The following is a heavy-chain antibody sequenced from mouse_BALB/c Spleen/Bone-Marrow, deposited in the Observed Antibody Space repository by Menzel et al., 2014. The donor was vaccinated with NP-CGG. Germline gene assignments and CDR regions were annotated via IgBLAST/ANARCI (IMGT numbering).Heavy chain of an antibody. CDR2: IDTSDNYT. Sequence: VQLVESGAELGMPGASVKMSCKASGYTFTDNWIYWVKQRPGQGLEWIGAIDTSDNYTNFNQKFMGKASLTVDASSSTAYMQVSSLTSDDSAVYYCARGGHDFSLDYWGQGTSVTVSS. V-gene: IGHV1-69*01. D-gene: IGHD2-4*01. CDR3: ARGGHDFSLDY. J-gene: IGHJ4*01. CDR1: GYTFTDNW.